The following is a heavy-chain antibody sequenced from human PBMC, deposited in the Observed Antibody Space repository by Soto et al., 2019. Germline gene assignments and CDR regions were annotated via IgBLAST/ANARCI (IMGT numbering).Heavy chain of an antibody. CDR1: GFPFNKYY. D-gene: IGHD6-19*01. J-gene: IGHJ5*02. V-gene: IGHV3-21*06. CDR3: ARQAVAGANWFDP. Sequence: GGSLRLSCVGSGFPFNKYYMTWVRQAPGKGLEWVSTISDGSVYKYYADSVKGRFTISRDNAKNSVYLQMSGLTAEDTAVYYCARQAVAGANWFDPWGQGALVTVSS. CDR2: ISDGSVYK.